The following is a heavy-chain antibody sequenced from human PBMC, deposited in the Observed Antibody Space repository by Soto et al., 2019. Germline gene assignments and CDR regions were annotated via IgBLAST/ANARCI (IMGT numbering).Heavy chain of an antibody. V-gene: IGHV4-34*01. Sequence: WETLSPACAVYDASFRANYWAWVPQPPGKGLEGSGEINHSAGTRSNASLKSRVTISVDTTKSQFPLKMTSVTAADRAVCYCARGRVDTVDSSGFSEYWGQGTPVTVSS. J-gene: IGHJ4*02. CDR3: ARGRVDTVDSSGFSEY. CDR2: INHSAGT. D-gene: IGHD3-22*01. CDR1: DASFRANY.